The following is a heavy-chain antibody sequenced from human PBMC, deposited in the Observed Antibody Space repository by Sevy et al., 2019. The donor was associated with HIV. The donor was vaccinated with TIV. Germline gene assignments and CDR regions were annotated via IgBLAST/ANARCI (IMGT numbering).Heavy chain of an antibody. V-gene: IGHV1-2*02. Sequence: ASVKVSCKASGYTFTGYYMHWVRQAPGQGLEWMGWINPNSGGTNYAQKFQGRVTMTRDTSISTAYMELSRLRSDETAVYYFARDYYEASGGGDDYWGQGTLVTVSS. CDR3: ARDYYEASGGGDDY. J-gene: IGHJ4*02. D-gene: IGHD3-3*01. CDR2: INPNSGGT. CDR1: GYTFTGYY.